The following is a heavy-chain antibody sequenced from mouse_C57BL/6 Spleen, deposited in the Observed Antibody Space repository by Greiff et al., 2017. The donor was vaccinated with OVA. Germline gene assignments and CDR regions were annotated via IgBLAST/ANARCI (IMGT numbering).Heavy chain of an antibody. D-gene: IGHD1-1*01. Sequence: VKLVESGAELARPGASVKLSCKASGYTFTSYGISWVKQRTGQGLEWIGEIYPRSGNTYYNEKFKGKATLTADKSSSTAYMELRSLTSEDSAVYFCAIGSSGFAYWGQGTLVTVSA. V-gene: IGHV1-81*01. CDR2: IYPRSGNT. CDR3: AIGSSGFAY. J-gene: IGHJ3*01. CDR1: GYTFTSYG.